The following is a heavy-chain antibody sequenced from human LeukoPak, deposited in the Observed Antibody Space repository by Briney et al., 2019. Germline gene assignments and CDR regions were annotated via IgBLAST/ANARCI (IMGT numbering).Heavy chain of an antibody. Sequence: GGSLRLSCAASGFTFSSYGIHWVRQAPGKGLEWVAVISYDGSNKYYAESVKGRFTISRDNSKNTLYLRMNSLRDEDTAVYYCARSPVDDSSGYYYYYYMDVWGKGTTVTISS. CDR2: ISYDGSNK. D-gene: IGHD3-22*01. V-gene: IGHV3-30*03. CDR3: ARSPVDDSSGYYYYYYMDV. CDR1: GFTFSSYG. J-gene: IGHJ6*03.